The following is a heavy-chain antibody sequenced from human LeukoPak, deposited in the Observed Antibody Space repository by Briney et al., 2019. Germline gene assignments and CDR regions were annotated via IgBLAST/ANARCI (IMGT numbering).Heavy chain of an antibody. D-gene: IGHD3-9*01. Sequence: ASVKVSCKASGYTFTGYYMHWVQQAPGQGLEWMGWINPNSGGTNYAQKFQGRVTMTRDTSISTAYMELSRLRSDDTAVYYCARGVRLRYFDWLLYTYSFDYWGQGTLVTVSS. V-gene: IGHV1-2*02. CDR1: GYTFTGYY. CDR2: INPNSGGT. CDR3: ARGVRLRYFDWLLYTYSFDY. J-gene: IGHJ4*02.